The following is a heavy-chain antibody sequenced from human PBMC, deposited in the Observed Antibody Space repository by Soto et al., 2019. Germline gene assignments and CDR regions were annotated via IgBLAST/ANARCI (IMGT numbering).Heavy chain of an antibody. D-gene: IGHD2-15*01. CDR2: ISYGGTT. CDR1: GGSMNSGGYC. Sequence: QVQLQESGPGLVKPSQTLSLTCTVSGGSMNSGGYCWNWLRQHPGEGLEWIGCISYGGTTSYNPSLKSRGTISVDTSKNQFSLKLSSVTAADTAVYYCSRGILVWGQGTLITVSS. V-gene: IGHV4-31*03. J-gene: IGHJ4*02. CDR3: SRGILV.